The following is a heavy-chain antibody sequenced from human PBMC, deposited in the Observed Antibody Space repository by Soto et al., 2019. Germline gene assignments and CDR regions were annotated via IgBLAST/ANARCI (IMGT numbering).Heavy chain of an antibody. CDR1: ESSISSDYYH. CDR3: ARGPFSLSAVAGDPYFDY. Sequence: PSETLSLTGTVAESSISSDYYHWTWIRQPPGKGLEWIGEINHSGSTNYNPSLKSRVTISVDTSKNQFSLKLSSVTAADTAVYYCARGPFSLSAVAGDPYFDYWGQGTLVTVSS. CDR2: INHSGST. D-gene: IGHD6-19*01. J-gene: IGHJ4*02. V-gene: IGHV4-34*01.